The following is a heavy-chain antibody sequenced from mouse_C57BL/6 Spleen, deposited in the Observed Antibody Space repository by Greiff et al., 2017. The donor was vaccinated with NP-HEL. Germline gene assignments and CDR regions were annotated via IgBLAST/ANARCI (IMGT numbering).Heavy chain of an antibody. CDR1: GFNIKNTY. Sequence: VQLQQSVAELVRPGASVKLSCTASGFNIKNTYMHWVKQRPEQGLEWIGRIDPANGNTKYAPKFQGKATITADTSSNTAYLQLSSLTSEDTDIYYSAPANWDVSYAMDYWGQGTSVTVSS. CDR2: IDPANGNT. V-gene: IGHV14-3*01. CDR3: APANWDVSYAMDY. D-gene: IGHD4-1*01. J-gene: IGHJ4*01.